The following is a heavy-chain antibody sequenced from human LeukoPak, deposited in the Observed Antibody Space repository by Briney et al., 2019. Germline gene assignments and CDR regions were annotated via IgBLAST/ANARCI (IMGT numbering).Heavy chain of an antibody. D-gene: IGHD3-10*01. CDR1: GFTFSTST. Sequence: GGSLRLSCAASGFTFSTSTMNWVRQAPGRGLEWVSYIICSSTSIDYADSVKGRFTISRDSANNSLYLLMNSLRAEDPAVYYCARDLYLNTEAFDIWGQGTIVTVSS. V-gene: IGHV3-48*04. CDR3: ARDLYLNTEAFDI. CDR2: IICSSTSI. J-gene: IGHJ3*02.